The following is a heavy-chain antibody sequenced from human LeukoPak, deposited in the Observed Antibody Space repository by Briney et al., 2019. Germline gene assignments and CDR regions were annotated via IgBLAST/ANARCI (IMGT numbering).Heavy chain of an antibody. CDR2: ISSSSSTI. J-gene: IGHJ6*03. V-gene: IGHV3-48*01. D-gene: IGHD3-10*01. Sequence: GGSLRLSCAASGFTFSSYSMNWVRQAPGKGLEWVSYISSSSSTIYYADSVKGRFTISRDNAKNSLYLQMNSLRAEDTAVYYCARPLGKFGYYYMDVWGKGTTVTVSS. CDR3: ARPLGKFGYYYMDV. CDR1: GFTFSSYS.